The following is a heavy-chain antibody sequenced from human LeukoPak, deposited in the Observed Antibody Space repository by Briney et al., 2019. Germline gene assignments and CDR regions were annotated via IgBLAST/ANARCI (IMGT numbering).Heavy chain of an antibody. CDR2: IRYDGSNK. Sequence: GGSLRLSCAASGFTFSGYWMSWVRQAPGKGPEWVAFIRYDGSNKYYADSVKGRFTISRDNSKNTLYLQMNSLRAEDTAVYYCAKDPPKRYSSGWSGYYFDYWGQGTLVTVSS. CDR3: AKDPPKRYSSGWSGYYFDY. D-gene: IGHD6-19*01. CDR1: GFTFSGYW. J-gene: IGHJ4*02. V-gene: IGHV3-30*02.